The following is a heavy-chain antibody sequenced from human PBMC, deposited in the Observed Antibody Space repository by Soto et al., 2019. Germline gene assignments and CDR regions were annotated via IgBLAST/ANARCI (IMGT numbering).Heavy chain of an antibody. CDR2: ISLYSDGT. CDR3: ARVEPGAEPWSAP. Sequence: QVQLVQSGGEVKRPGASVKVSCKTSGYTFSNYGITWVRQAPGQPLEWLGWISLYSDGTNYAQKFQGRVSMTTDTPRPTPNRKWRSRRPDDTPVYSGARVEPGAEPWSAPWGQGTLSPVPS. D-gene: IGHD2-2*01. V-gene: IGHV1-18*01. CDR1: GYTFSNYG. J-gene: IGHJ5*02.